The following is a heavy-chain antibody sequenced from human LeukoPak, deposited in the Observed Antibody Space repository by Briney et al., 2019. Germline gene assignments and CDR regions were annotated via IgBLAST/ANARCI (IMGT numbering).Heavy chain of an antibody. CDR3: ARDSSDIRSLIAH. CDR2: ISPTGSTT. Sequence: AGGSLRLSCTASGFSFSGHWMHWARQLPGKGLVWVSRISPTGSTTSYADSVKGRFTVSRDNAKNTLYLQVNNLRAEDTAVYYCARDSSDIRSLIAHWGQGTLVTVSS. CDR1: GFSFSGHW. J-gene: IGHJ1*01. D-gene: IGHD2-15*01. V-gene: IGHV3-74*01.